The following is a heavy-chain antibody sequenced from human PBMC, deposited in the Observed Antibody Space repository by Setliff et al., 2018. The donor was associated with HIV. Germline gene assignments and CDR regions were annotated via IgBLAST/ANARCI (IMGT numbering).Heavy chain of an antibody. D-gene: IGHD5-12*01. CDR3: ARADIVATIDF. CDR1: GDSFSGYH. CDR2: IYSGGVT. J-gene: IGHJ4*02. Sequence: PSETLSLTCSVSGDSFSGYHWTWVRQPAGGGLEWIGRIYSGGVTNYNPSFKSRVTLSVDTSKSQFSLKMTSVTAADTAVYYCARADIVATIDFWGLGTLVTVSS. V-gene: IGHV4-4*07.